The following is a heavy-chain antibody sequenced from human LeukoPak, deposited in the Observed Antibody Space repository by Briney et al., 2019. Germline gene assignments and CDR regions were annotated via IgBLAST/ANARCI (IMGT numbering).Heavy chain of an antibody. D-gene: IGHD5-18*01. J-gene: IGHJ2*01. V-gene: IGHV3-53*05. CDR3: AKGGLQTRNWYFAL. CDR1: GFTVSSNY. CDR2: IYSGGAT. Sequence: GGSLRLSCAASGFTVSSNYMSWVRQAPGKGLEWVSVIYSGGATYYADSVKGRFTISRDNSKKTLYLEMNSLRTEDTAVYYCAKGGLQTRNWYFALWGRGTLVTVSS.